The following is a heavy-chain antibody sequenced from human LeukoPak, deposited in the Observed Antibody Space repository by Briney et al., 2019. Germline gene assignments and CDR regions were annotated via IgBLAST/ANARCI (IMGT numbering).Heavy chain of an antibody. CDR3: AREGGSYYYYYGMDV. CDR1: GFTVSDYY. D-gene: IGHD1-26*01. J-gene: IGHJ6*02. Sequence: GGSLRLSCAASGFTVSDYYMTWVRQAPGKGLEWVSLIYSGGSTYYADSVKGRFTISRDNSKNTLYLQMNSLRAEDTAVYYCAREGGSYYYYYGMDVWGQGTTVTVSS. CDR2: IYSGGST. V-gene: IGHV3-66*01.